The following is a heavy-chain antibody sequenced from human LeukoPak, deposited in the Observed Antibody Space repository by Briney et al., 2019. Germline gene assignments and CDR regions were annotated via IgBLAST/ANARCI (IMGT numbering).Heavy chain of an antibody. CDR3: ATFTYYYDSSGYYPFDY. J-gene: IGHJ4*02. CDR1: GYTFTGYY. V-gene: IGHV1-2*06. CDR2: INPNSGGT. D-gene: IGHD3-22*01. Sequence: ASVKVSCKASGYTFTGYYMHWVRQAPGQGLEWMGRINPNSGGTNYAQKFQGRVTMTRDMSISTAYMELSRLRSDDTAVYYCATFTYYYDSSGYYPFDYWGQGALVTVSS.